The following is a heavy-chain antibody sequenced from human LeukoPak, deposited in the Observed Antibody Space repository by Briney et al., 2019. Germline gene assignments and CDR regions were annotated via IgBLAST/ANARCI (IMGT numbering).Heavy chain of an antibody. D-gene: IGHD6-19*01. J-gene: IGHJ2*01. CDR2: IYYSGST. V-gene: IGHV4-59*08. Sequence: SETLSLTCTVSGGSISSYYWSWIRQPPGKGLEWIGYIYYSGSTNYNPSLKTRVTISVDTSKNQFSLKLTSVTAADTAVYYCAREAVAGASFDLWGRGTLVTVSS. CDR1: GGSISSYY. CDR3: AREAVAGASFDL.